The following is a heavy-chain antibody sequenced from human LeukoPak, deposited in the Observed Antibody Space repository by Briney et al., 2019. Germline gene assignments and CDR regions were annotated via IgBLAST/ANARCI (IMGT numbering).Heavy chain of an antibody. V-gene: IGHV1-69*04. CDR2: IIPILGIA. CDR1: GGTFSSYA. J-gene: IGHJ4*02. Sequence: ASVKVSCKASGGTFSSYAISWVRQAPGQGLEWMGRIIPILGIANYAQKFQGRVTITADKSTSTAYMELSSLRSEDTTVYYCARESAYCGGDCYSWYFDYWGQGTLVTVSS. CDR3: ARESAYCGGDCYSWYFDY. D-gene: IGHD2-21*02.